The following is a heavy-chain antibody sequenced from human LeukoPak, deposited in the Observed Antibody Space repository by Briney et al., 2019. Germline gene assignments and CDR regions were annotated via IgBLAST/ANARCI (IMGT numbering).Heavy chain of an antibody. J-gene: IGHJ4*02. V-gene: IGHV1-18*01. Sequence: GASVKVSCKASGYTFTSYGISWVRQALGQGLEWMGWSSAYNGNTNYAQKVQGRVTMTTDTSTSTAYMELRSLRSDDTAVYYCARVSTYYYDSSGPFDSWGQGTLVTVSS. CDR2: SSAYNGNT. D-gene: IGHD3-22*01. CDR1: GYTFTSYG. CDR3: ARVSTYYYDSSGPFDS.